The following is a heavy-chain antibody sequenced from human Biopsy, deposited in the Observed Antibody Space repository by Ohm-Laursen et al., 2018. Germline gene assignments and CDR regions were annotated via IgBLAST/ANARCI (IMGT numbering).Heavy chain of an antibody. J-gene: IGHJ4*02. D-gene: IGHD5-24*01. CDR2: INTYNGNT. Sequence: GASVKVSCKVSGYTFTAYFIHWVRQSPGQGLEWMGWINTYNGNTNYAQNLQGRVTMTTDTSTSTAYMELGSLRSDDTAVYYCARERGGYKRTDYWGQGTLVTVSS. CDR3: ARERGGYKRTDY. CDR1: GYTFTAYF. V-gene: IGHV1-18*04.